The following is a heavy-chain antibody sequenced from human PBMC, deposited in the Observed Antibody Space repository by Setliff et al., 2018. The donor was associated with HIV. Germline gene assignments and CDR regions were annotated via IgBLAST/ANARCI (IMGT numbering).Heavy chain of an antibody. D-gene: IGHD3-10*01. CDR3: AKKTAAYTSGSWLHY. CDR1: GFTFSSYA. CDR2: ISGSGGDT. J-gene: IGHJ4*02. Sequence: GGSLRLSCASSGFTFSSYAMTWVRQAPGKGLECVAVISGSGGDTYYAVSVKGRFVISREKSKSTLYLQMNSLRAKDTAVYYCAKKTAAYTSGSWLHYWGQGTLVTVSS. V-gene: IGHV3-23*01.